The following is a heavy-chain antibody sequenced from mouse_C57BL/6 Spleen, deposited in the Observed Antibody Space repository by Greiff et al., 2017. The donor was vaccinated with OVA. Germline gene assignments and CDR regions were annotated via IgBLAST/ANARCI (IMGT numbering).Heavy chain of an antibody. D-gene: IGHD2-3*01. CDR3: ARRYGYYGYYAMDY. CDR1: GYTFTGYW. J-gene: IGHJ4*01. CDR2: ILPGSGST. Sequence: VQLQQSGAELMKPGASVKLSCKATGYTFTGYWIEWVKQRPGHGLEWVGEILPGSGSTNYNEKFKGKATFTADTSSNEADMQLISLPTEDPAIDYCARRYGYYGYYAMDYWGQGTSVTVSA. V-gene: IGHV1-9*01.